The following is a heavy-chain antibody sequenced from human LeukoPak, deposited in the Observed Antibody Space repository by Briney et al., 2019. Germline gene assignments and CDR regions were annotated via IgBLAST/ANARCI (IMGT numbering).Heavy chain of an antibody. J-gene: IGHJ4*02. CDR2: ISRTSYSI. Sequence: GESLRLSCEGSGFTFSAYAMSWVRQAPGKGLEWFSAISRTSYSIYYADAVRGRFTVSRDNARSVVYLQMNSLRADDSAVYYCARDERRCSDGTNCYPGDYWGQGTLVTVSS. CDR3: ARDERRCSDGTNCYPGDY. CDR1: GFTFSAYA. V-gene: IGHV3-21*01. D-gene: IGHD2-21*01.